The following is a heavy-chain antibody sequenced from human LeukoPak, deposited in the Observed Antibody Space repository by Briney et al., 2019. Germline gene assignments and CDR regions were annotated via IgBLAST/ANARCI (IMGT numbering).Heavy chain of an antibody. V-gene: IGHV4-39*01. CDR3: ATKHYKNNYYYMDV. CDR2: IYYSGRA. J-gene: IGHJ6*03. D-gene: IGHD1-14*01. Sequence: SETLSLTCTVSGGSISSSSDYWGWIRQPPGKGLEWIGTIYYSGRAYYNPSLKSRVTISVDTSKNQFSLMLRTAAAADTAAFYCATKHYKNNYYYMDVWGKGTTVTVSS. CDR1: GGSISSSSDY.